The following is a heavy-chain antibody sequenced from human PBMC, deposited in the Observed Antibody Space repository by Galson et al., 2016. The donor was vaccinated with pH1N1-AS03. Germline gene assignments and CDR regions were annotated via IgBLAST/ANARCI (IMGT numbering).Heavy chain of an antibody. CDR3: ARHREYQVLSSAMDV. J-gene: IGHJ6*02. D-gene: IGHD2-2*01. CDR1: GYSFTNHW. V-gene: IGHV5-51*01. Sequence: QSGAEVKKPGESLQISCKGSGYSFTNHWIAWVRQMPGKGLEWMGFIYPVDSDTRYSPSFQGQVTISAHKSVTTASRQWSSLKASDTAIYYCARHREYQVLSSAMDVWGQGTTVTVSS. CDR2: IYPVDSDT.